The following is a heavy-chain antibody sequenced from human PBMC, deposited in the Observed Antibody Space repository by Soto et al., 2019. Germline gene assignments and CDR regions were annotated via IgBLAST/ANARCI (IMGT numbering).Heavy chain of an antibody. CDR2: ISGSGGST. Sequence: GGSLRLSCAASGFTFSSYAMSWVRQAPGKGLEWVSAISGSGGSTYYADSVKGRFTISRDNSKNTLYLQMNSLRAEDTAVHYCAKASRRIAVAGTWTWFDPWGQGTLVTVSS. CDR1: GFTFSSYA. D-gene: IGHD6-19*01. CDR3: AKASRRIAVAGTWTWFDP. V-gene: IGHV3-23*01. J-gene: IGHJ5*02.